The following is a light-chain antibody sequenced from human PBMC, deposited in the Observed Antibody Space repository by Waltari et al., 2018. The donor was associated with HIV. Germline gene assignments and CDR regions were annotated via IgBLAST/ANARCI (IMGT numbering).Light chain of an antibody. Sequence: QSVLTQPPSASGTPGQRVTISCSGSSSNIGSNYIYWYQQLPGTPPPLLIYRNNPLPSGVPDRFSGSKSGTSASLAISGLRSEDEADYSCAAWDDSLSGWVFGGGTKLTVL. CDR2: RNN. CDR3: AAWDDSLSGWV. J-gene: IGLJ3*02. V-gene: IGLV1-47*01. CDR1: SSNIGSNY.